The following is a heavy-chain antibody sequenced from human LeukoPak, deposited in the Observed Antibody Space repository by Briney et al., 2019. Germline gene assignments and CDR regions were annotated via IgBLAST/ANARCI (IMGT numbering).Heavy chain of an antibody. CDR2: INWNGGST. J-gene: IGHJ4*02. CDR3: ARQPIKYFDY. CDR1: GFTVSSNS. V-gene: IGHV3-20*04. D-gene: IGHD2-21*01. Sequence: GGSLRLSCTVSGFTVSSNSWSWVRQAPGKGLEWVSGINWNGGSTGYADSVKGRFTISRDNAKNSLYLQMNSLRAEDTALYYCARQPIKYFDYWGQGTLVTVSS.